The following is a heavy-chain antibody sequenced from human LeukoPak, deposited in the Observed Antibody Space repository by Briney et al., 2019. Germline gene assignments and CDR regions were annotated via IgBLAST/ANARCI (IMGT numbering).Heavy chain of an antibody. CDR1: GFIFSGSD. D-gene: IGHD2-2*01. J-gene: IGHJ5*02. V-gene: IGHV3-73*01. Sequence: GGSLRLSCAASGFIFSGSDVHWFRQTSGKGLEWVGRIKVRADNFVTAYAAPVKGRFTISRDDSKNTAYLQMNSLKTEDTAVYYCRLRSTVGPFKWFDPWGQGTLVTVSS. CDR3: RLRSTVGPFKWFDP. CDR2: IKVRADNFVT.